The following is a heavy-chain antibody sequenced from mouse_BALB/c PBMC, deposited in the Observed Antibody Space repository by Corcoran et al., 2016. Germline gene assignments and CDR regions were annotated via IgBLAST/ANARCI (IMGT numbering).Heavy chain of an antibody. Sequence: QVQLKQSGSELVRPGASVNLSCKTSGYIFTSYWIHWVKQRSGQGSELIAMIYPGTGSSYYNEKFKGKATLTADKSSSTAYMQLSSLKSEYSAVYFCARGDYDYVLGYWGQATTLTVSS. J-gene: IGHJ2*01. V-gene: IGHV1S132*01. CDR1: GYIFTSYW. CDR2: IYPGTGSS. D-gene: IGHD2-4*01. CDR3: ARGDYDYVLGY.